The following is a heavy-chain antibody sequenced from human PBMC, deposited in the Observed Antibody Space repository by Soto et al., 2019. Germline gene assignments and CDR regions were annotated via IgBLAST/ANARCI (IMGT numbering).Heavy chain of an antibody. CDR2: IYYSGST. CDR1: GGSINSGGYY. J-gene: IGHJ4*02. CDR3: ARGTRNALGAGIFDS. Sequence: QVQLQESGPGLVKPSQTLSLTCTVSGGSINSGGYYWSWIRQHPGKGLEWIGYIYYSGSTYYSPSLKSRVTISVDTSKNQFSLKLSSVTAADTAVYYWARGTRNALGAGIFDSWGRGTLVTVSS. D-gene: IGHD1-1*01. V-gene: IGHV4-31*03.